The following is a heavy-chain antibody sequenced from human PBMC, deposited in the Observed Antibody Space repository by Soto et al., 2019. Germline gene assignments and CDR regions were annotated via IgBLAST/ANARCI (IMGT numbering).Heavy chain of an antibody. CDR3: ARQGSNGAYYYYGMDV. CDR1: GYRFSSYW. Sequence: GASLKISRKGSGYRFSSYWIAWVRQMPGKGLEWMGIIYPGDSDTRYSPSFEGQVTISADKSNSTAYLQWSSLKASDTAMYYCARQGSNGAYYYYGMDVWGQGTTVTVSS. D-gene: IGHD3-16*01. CDR2: IYPGDSDT. J-gene: IGHJ6*02. V-gene: IGHV5-51*01.